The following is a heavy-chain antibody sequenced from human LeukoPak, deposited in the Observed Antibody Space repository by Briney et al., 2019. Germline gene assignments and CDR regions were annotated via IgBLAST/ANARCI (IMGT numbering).Heavy chain of an antibody. CDR3: ARGVGVTMIVVAKGWFDP. J-gene: IGHJ5*02. CDR2: IYHSGST. V-gene: IGHV4-30-2*01. D-gene: IGHD3-22*01. Sequence: SQTLSLTCAVSGGSISSGGYSWSWIRQPPGKGLEWIGYIYHSGSTYYNPSLKSRVTISVDRSKNQFSLKLSSVTAADTAVYYCARGVGVTMIVVAKGWFDPWGQGTLVTVSS. CDR1: GGSISSGGYS.